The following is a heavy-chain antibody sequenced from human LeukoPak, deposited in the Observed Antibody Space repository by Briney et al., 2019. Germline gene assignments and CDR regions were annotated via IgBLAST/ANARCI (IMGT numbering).Heavy chain of an antibody. CDR1: GYTFTGYY. CDR3: ARASPVWGTSFDY. V-gene: IGHV1-2*02. CDR2: INPNSGGT. D-gene: IGHD3-16*01. J-gene: IGHJ4*02. Sequence: ASVKVSCKXSGYTFTGYYMHWVRQAPGQGLEWMGWINPNSGGTNYAQKFQGRVTMARDTSISTAYMELSRLRSDDTAVYYCARASPVWGTSFDYWGQGTLVTVSS.